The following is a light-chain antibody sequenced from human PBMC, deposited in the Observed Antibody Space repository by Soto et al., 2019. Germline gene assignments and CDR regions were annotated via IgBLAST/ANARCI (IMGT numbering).Light chain of an antibody. CDR1: QSISSTY. Sequence: VLTQSPGTLSLSPGDGATLSCRASQSISSTYLAWYQQKTGQAPRLLIYGESNRATGIPDRFSGSVSGTDLTLTISRLEPEDFAVYYCQQYGSSSWTCVQGTKGDIK. V-gene: IGKV3-20*01. CDR3: QQYGSSSWT. CDR2: GES. J-gene: IGKJ1*01.